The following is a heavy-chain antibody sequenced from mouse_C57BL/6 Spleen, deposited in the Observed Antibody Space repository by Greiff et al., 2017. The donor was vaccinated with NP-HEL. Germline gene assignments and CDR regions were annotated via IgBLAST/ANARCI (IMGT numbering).Heavy chain of an antibody. CDR2: IYPGDGDT. Sequence: VQLQQSGPELVKSGASVKISCKASGYAFSSSWMNWVKQRPGKGLEWIGRIYPGDGDTNYNGKFKGKATLTADKSSSTAYMQLSSLTSEDSAVYFCARKLGFAYWGQGTLVTVSA. V-gene: IGHV1-82*01. CDR1: GYAFSSSW. D-gene: IGHD3-3*01. CDR3: ARKLGFAY. J-gene: IGHJ3*01.